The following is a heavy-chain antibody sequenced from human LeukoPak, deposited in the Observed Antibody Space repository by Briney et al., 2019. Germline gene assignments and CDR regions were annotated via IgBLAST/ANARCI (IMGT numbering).Heavy chain of an antibody. CDR2: IYTSGST. CDR1: GGSISSGSYY. D-gene: IGHD3-22*01. CDR3: ARDGAGGDSSGYFMRSNWFDP. J-gene: IGHJ5*02. V-gene: IGHV4-61*02. Sequence: SQTLSLTCTASGGSISSGSYYWSWIRQPAGKGLEWIGRIYTSGSTNYNPSLKSRVTISVDTSKNQFSLKLSSVTAADTAVYYCARDGAGGDSSGYFMRSNWFDPWGQGTLVTVSS.